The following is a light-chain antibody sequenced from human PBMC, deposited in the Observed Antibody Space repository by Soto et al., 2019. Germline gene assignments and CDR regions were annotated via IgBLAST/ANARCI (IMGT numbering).Light chain of an antibody. V-gene: IGLV4-60*02. CDR2: REGSGSY. Sequence: QPVLTQSSSASASLGSSVKLTCTLSSGHSSYIIAWHQQQPGKAPRYLMQREGSGSYNKGSGVPDRFSGSSSGAERYLTISNLQFEDEADYYCETWDSNTRVFGTGTKVTVL. CDR3: ETWDSNTRV. CDR1: SGHSSYI. J-gene: IGLJ1*01.